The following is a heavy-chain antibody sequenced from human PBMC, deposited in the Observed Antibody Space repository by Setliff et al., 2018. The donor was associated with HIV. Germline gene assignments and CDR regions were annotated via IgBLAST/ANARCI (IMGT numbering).Heavy chain of an antibody. V-gene: IGHV1-18*01. CDR1: GYTFISYG. Sequence: ASVKVSCKTSGYTFISYGVTWVRQVPGQGLEWVGWISTYNGNTNYAQKFQSRVTMTTDTSTSAAYLELRSLRSDDTAIYYCVRGHCNSDKCWYTWFDPWGQGTLVTVSS. J-gene: IGHJ5*02. CDR3: VRGHCNSDKCWYTWFDP. D-gene: IGHD2-2*01. CDR2: ISTYNGNT.